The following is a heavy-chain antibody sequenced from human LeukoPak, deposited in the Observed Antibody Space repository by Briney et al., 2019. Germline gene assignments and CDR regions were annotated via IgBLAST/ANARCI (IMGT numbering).Heavy chain of an antibody. CDR1: GFTFDDYA. Sequence: GGSLRLSCAASGFTFDDYAMHWVRHAPGRGLEWVSGISWNSGSIGYADSVKGRFTISRDNAKNSLYLQMNSLRAEDTALYYCAKDKGFHYYDSSGYIDDWGQGTLVTVSS. J-gene: IGHJ4*02. CDR2: ISWNSGSI. V-gene: IGHV3-9*01. CDR3: AKDKGFHYYDSSGYIDD. D-gene: IGHD3-22*01.